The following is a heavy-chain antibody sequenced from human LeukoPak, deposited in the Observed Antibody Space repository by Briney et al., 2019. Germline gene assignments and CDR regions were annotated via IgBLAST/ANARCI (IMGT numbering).Heavy chain of an antibody. CDR1: GASISSGSYF. CDR3: AVAGARYSDTGGLYAFDF. CDR2: ICYSGGP. D-gene: IGHD2-8*02. J-gene: IGHJ3*01. Sequence: SETLSLTCTVSGASISSGSYFWGWIRQPPGKGLEWIGTICYSGGPYYNPSLKSRVTISVDASKIQFSLRLNSVTAADTAVYYCAVAGARYSDTGGLYAFDFWGRGTMVTVSS. V-gene: IGHV4-39*01.